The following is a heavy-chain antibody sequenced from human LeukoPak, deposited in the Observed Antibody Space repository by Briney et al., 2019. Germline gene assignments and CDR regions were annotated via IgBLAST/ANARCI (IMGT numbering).Heavy chain of an antibody. Sequence: ASVKVSRKASGYTFTRYYIHWVRQAPGQGLEWVGWINPNSGGTNYAQLLQGRVTMTRDTSISTAYMELSRLRSDDTAVYYCARSGYRSSSHIYFWGQGTLVTVSS. J-gene: IGHJ4*02. CDR2: INPNSGGT. CDR3: ARSGYRSSSHIYF. V-gene: IGHV1-2*02. CDR1: GYTFTRYY. D-gene: IGHD6-6*01.